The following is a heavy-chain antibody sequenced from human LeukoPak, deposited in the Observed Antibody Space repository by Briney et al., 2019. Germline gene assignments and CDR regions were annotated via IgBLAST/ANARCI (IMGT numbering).Heavy chain of an antibody. V-gene: IGHV1-2*02. Sequence: ASVKVSCKASGYTFTDYYVHWVRQAPGQGLEWLGWINPDSGATNFAQRFQGRVTMARDTSVNTAHMELNNLRSDDTAVYYCARDLCHGGSCFHFDSWGQGTLVTVSS. J-gene: IGHJ4*02. CDR1: GYTFTDYY. CDR3: ARDLCHGGSCFHFDS. CDR2: INPDSGAT. D-gene: IGHD2-15*01.